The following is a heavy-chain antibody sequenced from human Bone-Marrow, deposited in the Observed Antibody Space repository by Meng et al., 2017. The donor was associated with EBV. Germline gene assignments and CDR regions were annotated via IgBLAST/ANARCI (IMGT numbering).Heavy chain of an antibody. CDR1: GGTVRSDG. D-gene: IGHD3-10*01. CDR3: ASESGRGFTPDY. CDR2: LIPMSDAP. Sequence: GQVLQAGPEVKKPAASREGSCRTSGGTVRSDGVSWVRPAPGQGLEWMGGLIPMSDAPHYAQKFQGRVTITADESTSTHYMDLSGLRSDDTALYYCASESGRGFTPDYWGQGTLVTVSS. V-gene: IGHV1-69*01. J-gene: IGHJ4*02.